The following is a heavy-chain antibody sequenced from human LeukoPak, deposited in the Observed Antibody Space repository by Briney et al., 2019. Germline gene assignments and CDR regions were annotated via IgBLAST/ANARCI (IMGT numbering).Heavy chain of an antibody. CDR3: ARGLYYYDSSGYHTAFDY. Sequence: SETLSLTCSVSGGSISSGGYYWSWIRQHPGKGLEWIGYIYYSGSTYYNPSLKSRVTISVDTSKNQFSLKLRSVTAADTAVYYCARGLYYYDSSGYHTAFDYWGQGTLVTVSS. CDR1: GGSISSGGYY. D-gene: IGHD3-22*01. V-gene: IGHV4-31*03. CDR2: IYYSGST. J-gene: IGHJ4*02.